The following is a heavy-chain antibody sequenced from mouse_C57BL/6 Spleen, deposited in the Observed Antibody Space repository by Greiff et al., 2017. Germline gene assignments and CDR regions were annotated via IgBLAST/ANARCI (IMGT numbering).Heavy chain of an antibody. CDR1: GYTFTSYW. D-gene: IGHD2-2*01. CDR3: ARPDGYDDCAMNY. CDR2: INPSNGGT. V-gene: IGHV1-53*01. Sequence: VQLQQPGTELVKPGASVKLSCKASGYTFTSYWMHWVKQRPGQGLEWIGNINPSNGGTNYNEKFKSKATLTVDKSSSTAYMQLSSLTSEDSAVYYCARPDGYDDCAMNYGGQGPSVTVSP. J-gene: IGHJ4*01.